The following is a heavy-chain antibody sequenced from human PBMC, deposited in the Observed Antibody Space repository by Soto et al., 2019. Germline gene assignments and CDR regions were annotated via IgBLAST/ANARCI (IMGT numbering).Heavy chain of an antibody. V-gene: IGHV5-10-1*01. CDR1: GYTFTNYY. D-gene: IGHD2-2*01. Sequence: GESLKISCQASGYTFTNYYIAWVRQVPGKGLEWMGRIDPSDSYIKYSPSFEGHVTMSVDKSISTAFLQWSRLEASDTAMYYCARHGCSSTSCYFAGALYYYYGMDVWGQGTTVTVSS. CDR2: IDPSDSYI. CDR3: ARHGCSSTSCYFAGALYYYYGMDV. J-gene: IGHJ6*02.